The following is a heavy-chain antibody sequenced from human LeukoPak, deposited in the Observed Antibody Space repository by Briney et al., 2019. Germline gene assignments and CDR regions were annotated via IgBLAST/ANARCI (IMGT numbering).Heavy chain of an antibody. Sequence: GGSLRLSCAASGFTFSDYYMSWIRQAPGKGLEWVSYISSSGGTIYYADSVKGRFTISRDNAKHSMHLQMNSLRAEDTSVYYCVRGRSAGYFDYWGQGTLVTVSS. J-gene: IGHJ4*02. CDR1: GFTFSDYY. CDR2: ISSSGGTI. CDR3: VRGRSAGYFDY. V-gene: IGHV3-11*04.